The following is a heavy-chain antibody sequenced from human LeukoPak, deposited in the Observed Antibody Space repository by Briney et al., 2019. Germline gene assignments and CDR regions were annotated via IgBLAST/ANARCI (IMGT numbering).Heavy chain of an antibody. CDR1: GYTCTSYD. J-gene: IGHJ4*02. V-gene: IGHV1-8*01. D-gene: IGHD3-3*01. Sequence: AASVKVSCKASGYTCTSYDINWVRQATGQGLEWMGWMNPNSGNTGHAQKFQGRVTMTGNTSISTAYMELSSLRSEDTAVYYCARAKYYDFWSGYKNPDYWGQGTLVTVSS. CDR2: MNPNSGNT. CDR3: ARAKYYDFWSGYKNPDY.